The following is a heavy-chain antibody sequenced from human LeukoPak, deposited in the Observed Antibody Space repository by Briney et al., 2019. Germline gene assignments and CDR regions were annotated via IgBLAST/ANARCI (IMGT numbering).Heavy chain of an antibody. J-gene: IGHJ3*02. V-gene: IGHV3-48*03. CDR2: ISASGTSI. CDR1: GFTFNTYE. CDR3: ASEVPATGPGFDI. Sequence: PGGSLRLSCAASGFTFNTYEMNWVRQAPGKGLEWVSYISASGTSINYADSVKGRFTISRDNVKNSLFLQMNSLRADDTAVYYCASEVPATGPGFDIWGQGSMVTVSS. D-gene: IGHD2-2*01.